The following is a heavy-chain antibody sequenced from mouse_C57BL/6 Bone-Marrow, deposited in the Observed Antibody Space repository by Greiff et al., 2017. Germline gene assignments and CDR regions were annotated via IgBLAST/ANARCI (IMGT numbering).Heavy chain of an antibody. Sequence: EVQVVESEGGLVQPGSSMKLSCTASGFTFSDYYMAWVRQVPEKGLEWVANINYDGSGTYYLDSLKGRFIISRDNAKNILNLQMSSLKSEDTATYYCSRDKDYGSSYAMDYWGQGTSVTVSS. D-gene: IGHD1-1*01. CDR2: INYDGSGT. V-gene: IGHV5-16*01. CDR1: GFTFSDYY. J-gene: IGHJ4*01. CDR3: SRDKDYGSSYAMDY.